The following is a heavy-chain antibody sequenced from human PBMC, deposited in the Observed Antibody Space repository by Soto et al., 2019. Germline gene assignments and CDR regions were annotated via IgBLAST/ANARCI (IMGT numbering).Heavy chain of an antibody. CDR2: IYYTGST. D-gene: IGHD3-10*01. V-gene: IGHV4-30-4*01. CDR3: ASVSGFLVRGILEP. CDR1: GDSIDSGDHS. Sequence: QVQLQESGPGLLRPSQTLSLTCTVSGDSIDSGDHSWSWIRQAPGKGLEWIGYIYYTGSTYSSPSLRDGVSISGDLSKSRFSWNLAFVRAADTAVYDCASVSGFLVRGILEPGCQGTRVTVSS. J-gene: IGHJ5*02.